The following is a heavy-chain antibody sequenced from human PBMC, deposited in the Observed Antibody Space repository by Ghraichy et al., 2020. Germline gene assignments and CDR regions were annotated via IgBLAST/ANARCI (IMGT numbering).Heavy chain of an antibody. CDR2: INADGSST. D-gene: IGHD3-10*01. Sequence: GGSQRLSCVASGFAFSDNWMHWVRQAPGKGLVWVSRINADGSSTNYADSAKGRFTISRDNAKNTLYLQMNSLRAEDTAVYYCNPFYNYGLGHYYPTDHWGQGTLVTVSS. CDR1: GFAFSDNW. J-gene: IGHJ4*02. V-gene: IGHV3-74*01. CDR3: NPFYNYGLGHYYPTDH.